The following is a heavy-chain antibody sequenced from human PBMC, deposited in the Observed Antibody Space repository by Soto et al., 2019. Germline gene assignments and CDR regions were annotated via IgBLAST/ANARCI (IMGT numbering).Heavy chain of an antibody. CDR3: ARDHKTLYYDSSGYYYGMEV. V-gene: IGHV4-31*03. Sequence: SETLSLPCTVSGGSISSRGYHWICIRQNPGKGLEWIGYIYYSGSTYYNPSLKSRVTISVDTSKNQFSLKLSSVTAADTAVYYCARDHKTLYYDSSGYYYGMEVWGQGNTVT. CDR1: GGSISSRGYH. D-gene: IGHD3-22*01. CDR2: IYYSGST. J-gene: IGHJ6*02.